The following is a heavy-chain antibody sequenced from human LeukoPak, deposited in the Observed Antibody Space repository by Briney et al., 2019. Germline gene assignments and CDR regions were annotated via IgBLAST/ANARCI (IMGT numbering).Heavy chain of an antibody. CDR3: ARVKIRDFDY. Sequence: RGESLKISCKASGFPFTNYWIGWVRQVPGKGLEWMGVIYPGDSDTRYSPSFQGQVTISADKSISTAYLQWSSLRASDSAMYFCARVKIRDFDYWGQGTLVTVSS. CDR1: GFPFTNYW. V-gene: IGHV5-51*01. J-gene: IGHJ4*02. D-gene: IGHD3-10*01. CDR2: IYPGDSDT.